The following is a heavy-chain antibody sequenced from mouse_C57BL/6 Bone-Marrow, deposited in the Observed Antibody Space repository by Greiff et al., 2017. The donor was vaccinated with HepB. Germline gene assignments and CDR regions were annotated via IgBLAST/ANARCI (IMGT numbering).Heavy chain of an antibody. Sequence: VHVKQSGAELVRPGASVKLSCTASGFNIKDDYMHWVKQRPEQGLEWIGGIDPENGDTEYASKFQGKATITAATSSNTAYLQLSSLTSEDTAVFYCSFIATVVWPSGVAYWGQGTLVTVSA. D-gene: IGHD1-1*01. CDR2: IDPENGDT. CDR1: GFNIKDDY. J-gene: IGHJ3*01. CDR3: SFIATVVWPSGVAY. V-gene: IGHV14-4*01.